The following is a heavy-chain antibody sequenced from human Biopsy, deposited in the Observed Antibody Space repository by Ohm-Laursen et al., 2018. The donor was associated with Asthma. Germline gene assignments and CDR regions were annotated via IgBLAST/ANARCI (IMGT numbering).Heavy chain of an antibody. CDR3: ARRGGVRRYFDY. CDR2: IYYIGST. Sequence: SQTLSLTCTVSGGSISSGAYYWSSVRQPPGKGLEWNGYIYYIGSTYYNPSLKSRVAISLDTSKNQFSLKLSSVTAADTAVYFCARRGGVRRYFDYWGQGTLVTVSS. CDR1: GGSISSGAYY. V-gene: IGHV4-30-4*01. D-gene: IGHD3-16*01. J-gene: IGHJ4*02.